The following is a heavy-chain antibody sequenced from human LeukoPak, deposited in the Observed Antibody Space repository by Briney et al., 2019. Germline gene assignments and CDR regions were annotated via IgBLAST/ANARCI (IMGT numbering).Heavy chain of an antibody. CDR1: GGSISSYY. D-gene: IGHD1-26*01. CDR3: ARENSGVYREFDY. CDR2: IYTSGST. Sequence: SETLSLTCTVSGGSISSYYWSWIRQPAGKGLEWIGRIYTSGSTNYNVSLKSRVSMSVDTSKNQFSLKLSSVTAADTAVFYCARENSGVYREFDYWGQGTLVTVSS. V-gene: IGHV4-4*07. J-gene: IGHJ4*02.